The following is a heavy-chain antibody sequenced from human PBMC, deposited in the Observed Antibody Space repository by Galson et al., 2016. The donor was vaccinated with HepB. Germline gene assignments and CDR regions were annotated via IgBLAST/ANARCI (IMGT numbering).Heavy chain of an antibody. Sequence: SLRLSCAGSGFIVSSHYLNWVRQAPGKGLEWVAIIYSGGATYYAESVKGRFTISSDNPKNTLYLQMDGLRVEDTAVYYCARDPGRIAAAGHLDSWGQGTLVTVSS. CDR3: ARDPGRIAAAGHLDS. CDR1: GFIVSSHY. CDR2: IYSGGAT. D-gene: IGHD6-13*01. V-gene: IGHV3-53*01. J-gene: IGHJ5*01.